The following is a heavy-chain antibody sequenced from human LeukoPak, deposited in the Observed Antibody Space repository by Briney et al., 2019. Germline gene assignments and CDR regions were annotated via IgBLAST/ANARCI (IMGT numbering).Heavy chain of an antibody. CDR3: TRGAGWLIDY. D-gene: IGHD3-16*01. V-gene: IGHV4-59*01. Sequence: SETLSLTCTVSGGSISSYYWSWIRQPPGKGLEWIGYIYYSGSTNYNPSLKSRDTISADTSKNHFSLKLNSVTTADTAVYYCTRGAGWLIDYWGQGSWSPSPQ. J-gene: IGHJ4*02. CDR1: GGSISSYY. CDR2: IYYSGST.